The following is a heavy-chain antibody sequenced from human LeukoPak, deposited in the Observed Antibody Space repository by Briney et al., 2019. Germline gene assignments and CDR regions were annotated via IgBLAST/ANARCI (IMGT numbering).Heavy chain of an antibody. CDR1: GFTFSRYW. D-gene: IGHD5-18*01. Sequence: PGGSLRLSCAASGFTFSRYWMSWVRQAPGKGLEWVANIKQDGSEKYYVDSVKGRFTISRDNAKNSLYLQMNSLRVEDTAVYYCARSRGYSYGHFDYWGQGTLVTVSS. CDR2: IKQDGSEK. V-gene: IGHV3-7*01. CDR3: ARSRGYSYGHFDY. J-gene: IGHJ4*02.